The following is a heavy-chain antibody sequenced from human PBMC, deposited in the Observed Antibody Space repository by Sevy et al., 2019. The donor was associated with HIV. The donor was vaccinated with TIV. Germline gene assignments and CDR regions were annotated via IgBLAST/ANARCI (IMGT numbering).Heavy chain of an antibody. D-gene: IGHD1-26*01. CDR2: FKSKIHGGAT. CDR3: TRWSGSQSIFDY. J-gene: IGHJ4*02. V-gene: IGHV3-49*04. CDR1: GFIFGDYG. Sequence: GESLKISCTASGFIFGDYGMSWVRQAPGKGLEWIAFFKSKIHGGATENAAFVKGRFTISRDDSKNIVYLQMSNLKTEVTAVYYCTRWSGSQSIFDYWGQGTLVTVSS.